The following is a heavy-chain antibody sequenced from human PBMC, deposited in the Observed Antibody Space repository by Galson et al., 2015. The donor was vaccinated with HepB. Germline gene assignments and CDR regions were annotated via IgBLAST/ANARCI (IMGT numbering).Heavy chain of an antibody. CDR2: INPNDSDI. CDR1: GYSFTNYW. J-gene: IGHJ5*01. CDR3: ARPSHYGSGSYWDPFDS. V-gene: IGHV5-51*01. D-gene: IGHD3-10*01. Sequence: QSGAEVKKPGDTLKISCKGSGYSFTNYWIGWVRQMPGKGLVWMGTINPNDSDITYSPSRPGQVTTSADTSIRTAYLQWISLKASDTPMYYCARPSHYGSGSYWDPFDSWGQGTLVTVSS.